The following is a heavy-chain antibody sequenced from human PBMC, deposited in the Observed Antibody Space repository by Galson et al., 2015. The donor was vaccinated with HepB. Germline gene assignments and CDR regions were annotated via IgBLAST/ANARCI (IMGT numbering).Heavy chain of an antibody. V-gene: IGHV3-48*01. D-gene: IGHD4-17*01. CDR3: ARASYGDYPDAFDI. CDR2: ISSSSSTI. CDR1: GFTFSSYS. J-gene: IGHJ3*02. Sequence: SLRLSCAASGFTFSSYSMNWVRQAPGKGLEWVSYISSSSSTIYYADSVKGRFTISRDNAKNSLYLQMNSLRAEDTAVYYCARASYGDYPDAFDIWGQGTMVTVSS.